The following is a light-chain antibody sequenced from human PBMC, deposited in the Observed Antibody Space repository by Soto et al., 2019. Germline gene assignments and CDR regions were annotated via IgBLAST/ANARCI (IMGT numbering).Light chain of an antibody. CDR3: LQDYGDSWT. Sequence: IQMTQSPSSLYASVGGKIIITCRASRDVGSDVSWYQQKPGQDPKLLIYAASNLYTGVPSRLSGSRSGKEFTLTISSLQPEDFASYYCLQDYGDSWTFGQGTKVDIK. V-gene: IGKV1-6*01. CDR2: AAS. J-gene: IGKJ1*01. CDR1: RDVGSD.